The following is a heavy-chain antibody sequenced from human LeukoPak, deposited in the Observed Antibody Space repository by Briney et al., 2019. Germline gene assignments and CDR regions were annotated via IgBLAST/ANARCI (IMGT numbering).Heavy chain of an antibody. D-gene: IGHD1-26*01. CDR2: MNPNSGNT. CDR1: GYTFTSYD. Sequence: ASVKVPCKASGYTFTSYDINWVRQATGQGLEWMGWMNPNSGNTGYAQKFQGRVTITRNTSISTAYMELSSLRSEDTAVYYCARWEDTGAFDIWGQGTMVTVSS. J-gene: IGHJ3*02. V-gene: IGHV1-8*03. CDR3: ARWEDTGAFDI.